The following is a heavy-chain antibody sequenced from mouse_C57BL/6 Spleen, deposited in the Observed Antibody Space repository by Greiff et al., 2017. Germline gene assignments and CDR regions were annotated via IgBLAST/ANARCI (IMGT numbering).Heavy chain of an antibody. CDR1: GYTFTSYN. CDR3: ARSADYGSSLYYFDY. D-gene: IGHD1-1*01. J-gene: IGHJ2*01. CDR2: IYPGNGDT. Sequence: QVQLQQSGAELVRPGASVKMSCKASGYTFTSYNMHWVKQTPRQGLEWIGAIYPGNGDTSYNQKFKGKATLTVDKSSSTAYMQLSSLTSEDSAVYFCARSADYGSSLYYFDYWGQGTTLTVSS. V-gene: IGHV1-12*01.